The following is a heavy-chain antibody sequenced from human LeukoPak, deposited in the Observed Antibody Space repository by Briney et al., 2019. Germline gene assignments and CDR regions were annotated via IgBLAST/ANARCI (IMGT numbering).Heavy chain of an antibody. CDR1: GVTFSGSA. D-gene: IGHD6-19*01. V-gene: IGHV3-73*01. CDR3: SRHLYSSAWYEEN. J-gene: IGHJ4*02. CDR2: IRSKADSHAT. Sequence: GGSLRLSCAASGVTFSGSAVHWVRQASGKGLEWVGHIRSKADSHATAYAASVQGRFTISRDDSNNTAYLHMNSLKIEDAAVYFCSRHLYSSAWYEENWGQGTLVTVSS.